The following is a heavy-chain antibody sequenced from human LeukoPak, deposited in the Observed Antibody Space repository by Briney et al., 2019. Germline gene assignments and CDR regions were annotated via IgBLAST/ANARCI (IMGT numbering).Heavy chain of an antibody. CDR1: GFTVSSNY. CDR2: ISYDGSNK. J-gene: IGHJ6*02. Sequence: PGGSLRLSCAASGFTVSSNYMSWVRQAPGKGLEWVAVISYDGSNKYYADSVKGRFTISRDNSKNTLYLQMNSLRAEDTAVYHCAKSIATGYYGMDVWGQGTTVTVSS. CDR3: AKSIATGYYGMDV. V-gene: IGHV3-30*18.